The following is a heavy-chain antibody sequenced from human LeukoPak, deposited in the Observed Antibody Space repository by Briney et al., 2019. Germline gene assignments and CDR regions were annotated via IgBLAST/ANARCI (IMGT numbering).Heavy chain of an antibody. D-gene: IGHD1-26*01. CDR1: GFTVSSNY. J-gene: IGHJ4*02. V-gene: IGHV3-53*01. CDR2: IYSGDNT. CDR3: ARDLDSGYSGTKGCVDY. Sequence: GGSLSLSCAASGFTVSSNYMSWLRQAPGKGLEWVSVIYSGDNTYYTDSVKGRFTISRDNANNTLYLQMNSLRAEDTAVYYCARDLDSGYSGTKGCVDYCGQGTLVSVSS.